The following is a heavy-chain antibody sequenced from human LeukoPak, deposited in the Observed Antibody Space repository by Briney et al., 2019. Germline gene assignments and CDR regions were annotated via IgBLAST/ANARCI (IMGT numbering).Heavy chain of an antibody. CDR1: GFTFSSYG. Sequence: PGGSLRLSCAASGFTFSSYGMHWVRQAPGKGLEWVAVISYDGSNRYYADSVKGRFTISRDNSKNTLYLQMNSLRAEDTAVYYCAKEPEGEMATMDYWGQGTLVTVSS. D-gene: IGHD5-24*01. V-gene: IGHV3-30*18. CDR3: AKEPEGEMATMDY. J-gene: IGHJ4*02. CDR2: ISYDGSNR.